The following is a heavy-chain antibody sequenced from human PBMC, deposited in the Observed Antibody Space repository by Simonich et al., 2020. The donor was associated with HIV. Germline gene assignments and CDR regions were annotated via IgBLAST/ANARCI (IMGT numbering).Heavy chain of an antibody. V-gene: IGHV3-48*03. D-gene: IGHD3-22*01. CDR2: IRDRGTTI. J-gene: IGHJ4*02. CDR1: GFTFSNYE. CDR3: VRDDSSSYEYFDY. Sequence: EVQLVESGGNLVQPGGSLRLSCAASGFTFSNYEMNWVRQAPGKGLEWISYIRDRGTTIYYADSVMGRFTISRDNAKNSLFLQMSSLRAEDTAVYYCVRDDSSSYEYFDYWGQGTLVTVSS.